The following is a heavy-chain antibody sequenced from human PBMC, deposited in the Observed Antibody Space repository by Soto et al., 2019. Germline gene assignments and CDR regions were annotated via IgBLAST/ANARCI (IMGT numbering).Heavy chain of an antibody. V-gene: IGHV3-11*06. CDR1: GFTISDYY. CDR3: ARDYQEWMLYRYIDQ. J-gene: IGHJ4*02. Sequence: QVQLVESGGGGVKPGGSLRLSCAASGFTISDYYMTGSRHAPGKGLEWVSYISRSGSHTNYADSVKGRFTISRDNAKNSLILQMDSLIAEYTAVYYCARDYQEWMLYRYIDQWGQGTLVTVSS. CDR2: ISRSGSHT. D-gene: IGHD3-3*01.